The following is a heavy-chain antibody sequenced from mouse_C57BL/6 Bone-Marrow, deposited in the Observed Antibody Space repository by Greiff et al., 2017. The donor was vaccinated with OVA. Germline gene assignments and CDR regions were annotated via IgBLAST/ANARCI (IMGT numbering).Heavy chain of an antibody. CDR3: ARALYYGSSYYFDY. CDR2: INYDGSST. D-gene: IGHD1-1*01. Sequence: EVMLVESEGGLAQPGSSMKLSCTASGFTFSDYYMAWVRQVPEKGLEWVANINYDGSSTYYLDSLKSRFIISRDNAKNILYLPMSSLKSEDTATYYCARALYYGSSYYFDYWGQGTTLTVSS. V-gene: IGHV5-16*01. J-gene: IGHJ2*01. CDR1: GFTFSDYY.